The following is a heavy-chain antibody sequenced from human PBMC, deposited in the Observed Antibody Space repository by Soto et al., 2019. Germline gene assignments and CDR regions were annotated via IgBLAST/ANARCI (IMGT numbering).Heavy chain of an antibody. Sequence: ASVKVSCKASGYTFTSDGISWVRQAPGQGLEWMGWISAYNGNTNYAQKLQGRVTMTTDTSTSTAYMELRSLRSDDTAVYYCAREFLAGNGNDPGVFDIWGQGTMVTVSS. CDR1: GYTFTSDG. CDR2: ISAYNGNT. V-gene: IGHV1-18*01. D-gene: IGHD1-20*01. J-gene: IGHJ3*02. CDR3: AREFLAGNGNDPGVFDI.